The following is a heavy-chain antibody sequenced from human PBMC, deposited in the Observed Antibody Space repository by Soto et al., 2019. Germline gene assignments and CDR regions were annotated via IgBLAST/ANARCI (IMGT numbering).Heavy chain of an antibody. D-gene: IGHD1-1*01. CDR1: GGSITTGGRY. Sequence: QVRLQEWGPGLVKPSQTLSLKCSVSGGSITTGGRYWSWIRQLPGKGLEWIGDIYYSGNTYYNASLKSRVTISVEAAKNQFSLKLSSVTAGDTAVYYCAQALVFTGGDGFDIWGQGRLVTVSS. J-gene: IGHJ3*02. V-gene: IGHV4-31*02. CDR3: AQALVFTGGDGFDI. CDR2: IYYSGNT.